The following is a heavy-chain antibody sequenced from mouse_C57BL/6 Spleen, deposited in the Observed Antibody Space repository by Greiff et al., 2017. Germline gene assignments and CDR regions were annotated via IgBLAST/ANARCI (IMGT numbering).Heavy chain of an antibody. V-gene: IGHV1-61*01. D-gene: IGHD1-1*01. CDR3: ARQGFITTVVEDY. CDR1: GYTFTSYW. J-gene: IGHJ2*01. CDR2: IYPSDSET. Sequence: QVHVKQPGAELVRPGSSVKLSCKASGYTFTSYWMDWVKQRPGQGLEWIGNIYPSDSETHYNQKFKDKATLTVDKSSSTAYMQLSSLTSEDSAVYYCARQGFITTVVEDYWGQGTTLTVSS.